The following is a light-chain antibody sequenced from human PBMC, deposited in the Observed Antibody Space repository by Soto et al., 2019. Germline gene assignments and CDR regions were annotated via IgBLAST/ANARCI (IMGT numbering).Light chain of an antibody. J-gene: IGLJ1*01. V-gene: IGLV2-14*01. Sequence: SPLTQPASVSGSPRQKIPLPCNGISSEVGNYKYVSWYLQHTGIAPKIMIYEVSNRPSGVSNRFSGTKSGSPASFTFSGLQAEDETDYYFFSYTSSRTDGFGTGTNCTVL. CDR3: FSYTSSRTDG. CDR2: EVS. CDR1: SSEVGNYKY.